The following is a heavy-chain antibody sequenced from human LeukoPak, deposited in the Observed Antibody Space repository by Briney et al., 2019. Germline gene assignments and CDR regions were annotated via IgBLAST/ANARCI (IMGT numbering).Heavy chain of an antibody. J-gene: IGHJ4*02. V-gene: IGHV4-59*12. D-gene: IGHD5-24*01. CDR1: GGSISSDY. CDR2: IHYSGGT. Sequence: SETLSLTCTVSGGSISSDYWSWLRQPPGKGLEWIGYIHYSGGTNYNPSLKSRVTISVDTSKTQYFLHLTSVTAADTAVYYCARGYRNFDYWGQGTLVTVSS. CDR3: ARGYRNFDY.